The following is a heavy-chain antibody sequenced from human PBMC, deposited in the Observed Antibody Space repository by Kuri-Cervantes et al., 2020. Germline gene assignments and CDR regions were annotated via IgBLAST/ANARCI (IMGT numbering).Heavy chain of an antibody. V-gene: IGHV3-74*01. J-gene: IGHJ4*02. D-gene: IGHD3-22*01. CDR3: ARNWGDSGYHKGPLDY. Sequence: GGSLRLSCAASGFTFDDYAMHWVRQAPGKGLEWVSRINSDGSRTNYADSVKGRFTISRDNSKNTLFLQVNSLRAEDTAVYFCARNWGDSGYHKGPLDYWGQGTRVTVSS. CDR2: INSDGSRT. CDR1: GFTFDDYA.